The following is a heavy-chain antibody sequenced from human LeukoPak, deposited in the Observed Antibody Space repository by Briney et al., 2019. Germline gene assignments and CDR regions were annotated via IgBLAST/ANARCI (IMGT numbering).Heavy chain of an antibody. J-gene: IGHJ4*02. D-gene: IGHD3-22*01. V-gene: IGHV1-18*01. Sequence: GASVKVSCKASGYTFTSYDINWVRQATGQGLEWMGWMNPNSGNTNYAQKLQGRVTMTTDTSTSTAYLELGSLRSDDTAVYYCARQDDAPEPYYYDSSGYYYFDYWGQGTLVTVSS. CDR1: GYTFTSYD. CDR3: ARQDDAPEPYYYDSSGYYYFDY. CDR2: MNPNSGNT.